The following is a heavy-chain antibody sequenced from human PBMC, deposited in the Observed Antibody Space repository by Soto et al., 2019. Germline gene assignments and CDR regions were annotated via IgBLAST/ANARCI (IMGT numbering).Heavy chain of an antibody. J-gene: IGHJ2*01. CDR3: ARAHLSWYFDL. Sequence: QVEVQESGPGLVKPSETLSLTCTFSSGSVNNYHLSWIRQPAGGGLEWIGRMFDSGNTKLNPSLQRRVTMSKDGSKNQFSLKLTSVTAADTGVYYCARAHLSWYFDLWGRGTLVTVSS. CDR1: SGSVNNYH. CDR2: MFDSGNT. V-gene: IGHV4-4*07.